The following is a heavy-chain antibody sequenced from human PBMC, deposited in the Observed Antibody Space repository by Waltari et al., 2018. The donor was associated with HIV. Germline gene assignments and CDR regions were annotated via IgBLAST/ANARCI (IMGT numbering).Heavy chain of an antibody. J-gene: IGHJ4*02. CDR1: GLSVSSNY. V-gene: IGHV3-53*02. D-gene: IGHD3-3*02. CDR3: ARVRSIMGRFLGFDY. CDR2: IYRGGDA. Sequence: EVQLVETGGGLIQPGGSLRLSCAASGLSVSSNYMNWVRQALGKGLEWVSVIYRGGDAYYADFVKGRFTISRDNSKNTLYLQMNSPRAEDTGVYYCARVRSIMGRFLGFDYWGQGTLVTVSS.